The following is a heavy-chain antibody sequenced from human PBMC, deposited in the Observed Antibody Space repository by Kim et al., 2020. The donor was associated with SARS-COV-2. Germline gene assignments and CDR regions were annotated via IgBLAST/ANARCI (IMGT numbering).Heavy chain of an antibody. D-gene: IGHD1-26*01. J-gene: IGHJ4*02. CDR3: ARAHREPPTPDY. CDR1: GFTFSSYE. CDR2: ISSSGSTI. Sequence: GGSLRLSCAASGFTFSSYEMNWVRQAPGKGLEWVSYISSSGSTIYYADSVKGRFTISRDNAKNSLYLQMNSLRAEDTAVYYCARAHREPPTPDYWGQGTLVTVSS. V-gene: IGHV3-48*03.